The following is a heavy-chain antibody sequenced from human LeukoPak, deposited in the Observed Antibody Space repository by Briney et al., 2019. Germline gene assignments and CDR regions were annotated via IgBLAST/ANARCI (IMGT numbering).Heavy chain of an antibody. CDR2: IRNDGFNK. CDR1: GFTFSTYG. Sequence: PGGSLRLSCAASGFTFSTYGMSWVRQAPGKGLEWVAFIRNDGFNKYYADSVKGRFTISRENSKNTLYLQMNSLRAEDTAVYYCAKAYSYGYFDYWGQGTLVTVSS. D-gene: IGHD5-18*01. V-gene: IGHV3-30*02. CDR3: AKAYSYGYFDY. J-gene: IGHJ4*02.